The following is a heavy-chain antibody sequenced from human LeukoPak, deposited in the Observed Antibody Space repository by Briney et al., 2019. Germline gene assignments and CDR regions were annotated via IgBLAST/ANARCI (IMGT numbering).Heavy chain of an antibody. D-gene: IGHD1-26*01. V-gene: IGHV3-23*01. J-gene: IGHJ4*02. CDR2: ISGSGGNT. CDR1: GFTFSSYA. CDR3: AKDRVLYSGSFYDFDS. Sequence: GSLRLSCTASGFTFSSYAMSWVRQAPGKGLEWVSVISGSGGNTYYADSVKGRFTISRDNSKNTLYLQMNSLRVEDTAVYSCAKDRVLYSGSFYDFDSWGQGTLVTVSP.